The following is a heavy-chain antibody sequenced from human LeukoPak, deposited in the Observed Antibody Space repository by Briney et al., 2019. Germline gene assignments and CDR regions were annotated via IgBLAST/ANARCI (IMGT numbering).Heavy chain of an antibody. D-gene: IGHD3-10*01. V-gene: IGHV4-34*01. CDR1: GGSFSGYY. Sequence: SETLSLTCAVYGGSFSGYYWSWIRQPPGKGLEWIGEINHSGSTNYNPSLKSRVTISVDTSKTQLSLKLTSVTAADTAVYYCARHRRYYYGSGSYFVWFDPWGQGTLVTVSS. CDR3: ARHRRYYYGSGSYFVWFDP. J-gene: IGHJ5*02. CDR2: INHSGST.